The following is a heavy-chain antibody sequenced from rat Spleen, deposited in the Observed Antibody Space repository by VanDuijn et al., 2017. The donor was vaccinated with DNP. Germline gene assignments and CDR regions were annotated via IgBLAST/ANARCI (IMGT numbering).Heavy chain of an antibody. J-gene: IGHJ2*01. Sequence: EVQLVESGGDLVQPGRSLKLSCVASGFTFSDYYMAWVRQAPTKGLEWVAYISYDGGRTHYGDSVKGRFTISRDNAKSILYLQMDSLRSEDTATYYCVRPDYYDGSYPHYWGQGVMVTVSS. CDR3: VRPDYYDGSYPHY. CDR1: GFTFSDYY. CDR2: ISYDGGRT. D-gene: IGHD1-12*02. V-gene: IGHV5-22*01.